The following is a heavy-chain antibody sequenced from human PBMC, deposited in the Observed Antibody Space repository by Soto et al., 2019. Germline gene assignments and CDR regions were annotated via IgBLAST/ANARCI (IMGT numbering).Heavy chain of an antibody. D-gene: IGHD4-17*01. Sequence: ETLRLSCAASGFTFSSYAMSWVRQAPGKGLEWVSAISGSGGSTYYADSVKGRFTISRDNSKNTLYLQMNSLRAEDTAVYYCAKDPSTTVTKFDYWGQGTLVTVSS. CDR1: GFTFSSYA. CDR3: AKDPSTTVTKFDY. CDR2: ISGSGGST. V-gene: IGHV3-23*01. J-gene: IGHJ4*02.